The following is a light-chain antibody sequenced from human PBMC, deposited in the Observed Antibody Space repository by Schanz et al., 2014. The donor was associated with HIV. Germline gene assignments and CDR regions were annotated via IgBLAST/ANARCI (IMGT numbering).Light chain of an antibody. V-gene: IGLV2-14*03. CDR3: SSFTTSNTWV. J-gene: IGLJ3*02. CDR1: SSDVGGYNY. CDR2: DVN. Sequence: QSALTQPASVSGSPGQSITISCTGTSSDVGGYNYVSWYQQQPCKAPKLMIYDVNNRPPGVSSRFSGSKSGNTASLTISGLQADEEADYYCSSFTTSNTWVFGGGAKLTVL.